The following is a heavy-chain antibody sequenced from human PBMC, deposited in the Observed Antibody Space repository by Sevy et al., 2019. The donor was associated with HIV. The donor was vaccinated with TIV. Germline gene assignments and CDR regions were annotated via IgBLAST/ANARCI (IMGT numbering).Heavy chain of an antibody. D-gene: IGHD3-22*01. CDR1: GYSISSGYY. Sequence: SENLSLTCAVSGYSISSGYYWGWIRQPPGKGLEWIGSIFHSGSTYYNPSLKSRVTISVDTSKNQFSLKLSSVTAADTAVYFCARTPSSYDSSGRYYPWFDPWGQGTLVTVSS. V-gene: IGHV4-38-2*01. CDR2: IFHSGST. J-gene: IGHJ5*02. CDR3: ARTPSSYDSSGRYYPWFDP.